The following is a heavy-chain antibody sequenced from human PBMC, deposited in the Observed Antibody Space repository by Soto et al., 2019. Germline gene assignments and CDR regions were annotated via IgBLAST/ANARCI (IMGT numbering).Heavy chain of an antibody. V-gene: IGHV3-72*01. CDR3: ARDSGKGAYFDY. CDR1: GFTFSDHY. J-gene: IGHJ4*01. CDR2: IRNKANSYTT. Sequence: EVQLVESGGGLVQPGGSQRLSCAASGFTFSDHYMDWVRQAPGKGLEWVGRIRNKANSYTTDYAASVKGRFTISRDDSMDVQYLQLKSLETEDKAIYYCARDSGKGAYFDYWGHGTLATVSS. D-gene: IGHD1-26*01.